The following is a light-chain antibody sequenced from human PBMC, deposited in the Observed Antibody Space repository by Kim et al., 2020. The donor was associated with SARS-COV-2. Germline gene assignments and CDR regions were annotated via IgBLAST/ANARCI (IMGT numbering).Light chain of an antibody. CDR1: QSVSSR. CDR3: QQYNTWRT. J-gene: IGKJ1*01. Sequence: EIVMTQSPDTLSVSPGEGATLSCRASQSVSSRLAWYQQRPGQAPRLLIYDTSTRAPGIPARFSGSGSGTEFTLTISSLQSEDFAVYYCQQYNTWRTFGQGTKVDIK. CDR2: DTS. V-gene: IGKV3-15*01.